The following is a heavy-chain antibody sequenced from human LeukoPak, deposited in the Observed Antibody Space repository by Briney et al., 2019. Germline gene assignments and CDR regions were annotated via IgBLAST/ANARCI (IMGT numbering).Heavy chain of an antibody. Sequence: GGSLRLSCAASGFTFSNAWMSWVRQAPGKGLEWVASINQDGSEKCYVDSVKGRFTISRDNAKNTLYLQMNSLRGEDTAVYYCAREGMALVNFDYWGQGTLVTVSS. J-gene: IGHJ4*02. CDR1: GFTFSNAW. CDR2: INQDGSEK. V-gene: IGHV3-7*01. CDR3: AREGMALVNFDY. D-gene: IGHD4-23*01.